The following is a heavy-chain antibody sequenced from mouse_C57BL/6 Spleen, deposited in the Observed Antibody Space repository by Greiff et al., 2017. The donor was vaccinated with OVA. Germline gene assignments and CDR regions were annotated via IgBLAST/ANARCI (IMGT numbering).Heavy chain of an antibody. Sequence: QVQLQQPGAELVRPGSSVKLSCKASGYTFTSYWMDWVKQRPGQGLEWIGNIYPSDSEPHYNQKFKDKATLTVAQSSSTAYMQLSSLTSEDSAVYYCARGDGYYVDYWGQGTSVTVSS. CDR1: GYTFTSYW. CDR2: IYPSDSEP. J-gene: IGHJ4*01. V-gene: IGHV1-61*01. D-gene: IGHD2-3*01. CDR3: ARGDGYYVDY.